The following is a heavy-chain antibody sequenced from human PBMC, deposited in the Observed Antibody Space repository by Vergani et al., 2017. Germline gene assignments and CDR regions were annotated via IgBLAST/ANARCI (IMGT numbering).Heavy chain of an antibody. CDR3: ARHRGSLGFFPSSYFYGMDV. J-gene: IGHJ6*02. V-gene: IGHV4-38-2*01. Sequence: QVQLQESGPGLVKPSETLTLTCDVSASSIMTNPYWGWFRQSPGKGLEWIGCIHHSGDTHYNSSLKSRVSISIVSSSKFSLSLTSVTAADTAIYYCARHRGSLGFFPSSYFYGMDVWGHGTTVTVSS. CDR1: ASSIMTNPY. D-gene: IGHD3-10*01. CDR2: IHHSGDT.